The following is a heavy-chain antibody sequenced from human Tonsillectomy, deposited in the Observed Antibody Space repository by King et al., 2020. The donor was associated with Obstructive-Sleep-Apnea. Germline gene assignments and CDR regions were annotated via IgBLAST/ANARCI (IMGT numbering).Heavy chain of an antibody. CDR2: ISWNSGSF. V-gene: IGHV3-9*01. Sequence: VQLVESGGDLVQPGRSLRLSCAASGFTFEDYAMHWVRQAPGKGLEWVSGISWNSGSFCYADSVRGRLTISRDNAKNSLYLQMNSLRAEDTALYYCAKDNSSGWYRGLDYWGQGTLVTVSS. CDR1: GFTFEDYA. D-gene: IGHD6-19*01. CDR3: AKDNSSGWYRGLDY. J-gene: IGHJ4*02.